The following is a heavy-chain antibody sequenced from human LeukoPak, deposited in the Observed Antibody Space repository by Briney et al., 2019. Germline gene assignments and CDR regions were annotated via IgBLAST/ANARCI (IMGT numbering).Heavy chain of an antibody. V-gene: IGHV3-23*01. CDR1: GFTFISYA. D-gene: IGHD5-24*01. CDR3: AKGIASNGYNINRFDY. Sequence: GGSLPLSRAGSGFTFISYASSWVRQTPGKGLEWVSAISGSGGSTYYADSVKGRFTISRDNSKNTLYLQMNSLRAEDTAVYYCAKGIASNGYNINRFDYWGQGTVVTVSS. CDR2: ISGSGGST. J-gene: IGHJ4*02.